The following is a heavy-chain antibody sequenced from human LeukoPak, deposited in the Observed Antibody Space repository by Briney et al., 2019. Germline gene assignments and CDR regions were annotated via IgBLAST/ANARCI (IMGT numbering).Heavy chain of an antibody. CDR2: IYYSGST. CDR1: GASISSYY. CDR3: ARHRYYYDSSGYYYQP. J-gene: IGHJ5*02. Sequence: AETLSLTCTVSGASISSYYWSWIRQPPGKGLEWIGYIYYSGSTNYNPSLKSRVTISVDTSKTQFSLRLSSVTAADTAVYYCARHRYYYDSSGYYYQPWGQGTLVTVSP. V-gene: IGHV4-59*01. D-gene: IGHD3-22*01.